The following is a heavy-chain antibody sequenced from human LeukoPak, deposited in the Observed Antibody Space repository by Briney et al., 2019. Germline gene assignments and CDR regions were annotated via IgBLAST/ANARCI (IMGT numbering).Heavy chain of an antibody. CDR3: ARGWDQGLHIEGY. D-gene: IGHD2-21*01. V-gene: IGHV3-23*01. J-gene: IGHJ4*02. CDR2: ISGSGGST. CDR1: GFTFSSYA. Sequence: PGGSLRLSCAASGFTFSSYAMSWVRQAPGKGLEWVSAISGSGGSTYYADSVKGRFTISRDNSKNTLYLQMNSLRAEDTAVYYCARGWDQGLHIEGYWGQGTLVTVSS.